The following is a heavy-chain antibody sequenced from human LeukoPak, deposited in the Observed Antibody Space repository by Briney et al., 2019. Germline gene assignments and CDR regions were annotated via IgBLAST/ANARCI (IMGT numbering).Heavy chain of an antibody. Sequence: ASAKVSCKASGYTFTSYAMNWVRQAPGQGLEWMGWISAYNGNTNYAQKLQGRVTMTTDTSTSTAYMELRSLRSDDTAVYYCARAYSGSNPLYYYYYMDVWGKGTTVTVSS. CDR2: ISAYNGNT. CDR3: ARAYSGSNPLYYYYYMDV. V-gene: IGHV1-18*01. J-gene: IGHJ6*03. CDR1: GYTFTSYA. D-gene: IGHD1-26*01.